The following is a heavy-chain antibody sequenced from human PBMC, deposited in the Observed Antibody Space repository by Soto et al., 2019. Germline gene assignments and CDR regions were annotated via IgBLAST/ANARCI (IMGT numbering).Heavy chain of an antibody. V-gene: IGHV3-30-3*01. CDR1: GFTFSSYA. D-gene: IGHD4-17*01. CDR2: ISYDGSNK. CDR3: ARDNDYGDYTDY. Sequence: QVQLVESGGGVVQPGRSLRLSCAASGFTFSSYAMHWVRQAPGKGLEWVAVISYDGSNKYYADSVKGRFTISRDNSKNTLYLQMNRLRAEDTAVYYCARDNDYGDYTDYWGQGTLVTVSS. J-gene: IGHJ4*02.